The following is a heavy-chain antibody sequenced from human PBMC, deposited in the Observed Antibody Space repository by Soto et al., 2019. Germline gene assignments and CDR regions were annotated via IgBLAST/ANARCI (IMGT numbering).Heavy chain of an antibody. Sequence: EVQLLESGGGLVQPGGSLRLSCAASGFTFSTYSMAWVRQAPGKGPEWVSGLSGGGINTFYADSVKGRFTISVDNSKNTVDLQMNSLRVEDTAVYYCAKWSGYGDEWGRGTLVTVSS. CDR2: LSGGGINT. CDR3: AKWSGYGDE. CDR1: GFTFSTYS. V-gene: IGHV3-23*01. J-gene: IGHJ4*02. D-gene: IGHD5-12*01.